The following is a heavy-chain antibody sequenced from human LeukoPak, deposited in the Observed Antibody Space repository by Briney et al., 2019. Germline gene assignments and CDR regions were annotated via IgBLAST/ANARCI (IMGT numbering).Heavy chain of an antibody. D-gene: IGHD6-13*01. CDR1: GFTFCRYP. J-gene: IGHJ4*02. CDR3: AKVGAAGGDYFDY. Sequence: GGSLRLSCAASGFTFCRYPVSGVRQSIRKGLEGGSSIVGSGGSTFYADSVKGRFTISRDNSKNTLYLQMNSLRAEDTAVYYCAKVGAAGGDYFDYWGQGTLVTVSP. CDR2: IVGSGGST. V-gene: IGHV3-23*01.